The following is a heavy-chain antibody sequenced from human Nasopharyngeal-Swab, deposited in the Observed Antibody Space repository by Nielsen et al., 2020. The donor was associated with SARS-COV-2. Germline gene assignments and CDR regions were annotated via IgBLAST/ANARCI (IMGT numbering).Heavy chain of an antibody. CDR3: AREFRRYSSSWPFDY. V-gene: IGHV3-33*01. CDR1: GFTFSSYG. D-gene: IGHD6-13*01. CDR2: IWYDGSNK. Sequence: SLGLSCAASGFTFSSYGMHWVRQAPGKGLEWVAVIWYDGSNKYYADSVKGRFTISRDNSKNTLYLQMNSLRAEDTAVYYCAREFRRYSSSWPFDYWGQGTLVTVSS. J-gene: IGHJ4*02.